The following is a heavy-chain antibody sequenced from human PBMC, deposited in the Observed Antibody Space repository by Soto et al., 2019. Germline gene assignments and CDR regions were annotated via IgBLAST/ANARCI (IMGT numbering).Heavy chain of an antibody. V-gene: IGHV4-59*01. CDR2: IYYSGST. CDR3: ARDSRKYYYDSSGLDY. Sequence: KASETLSLTCTVSGGSISSYYWSWIRQPPGKGLEWIGYIYYSGSTNYNPSLKSRVTISVDTSKNQFSLKLSSVTAADTAVYYCARDSRKYYYDSSGLDYWGQGTLVTVSS. CDR1: GGSISSYY. J-gene: IGHJ4*02. D-gene: IGHD3-22*01.